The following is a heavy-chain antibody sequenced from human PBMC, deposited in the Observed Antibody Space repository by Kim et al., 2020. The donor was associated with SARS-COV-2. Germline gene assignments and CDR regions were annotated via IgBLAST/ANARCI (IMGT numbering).Heavy chain of an antibody. J-gene: IGHJ4*02. D-gene: IGHD2-15*01. CDR3: ASATGRG. V-gene: IGHV3-7*01. CDR1: GFTFSNYW. CDR2: IKQDGSEK. Sequence: GGSLRLSCAASGFTFSNYWVSWVRQAPGKGLEWVANIKQDGSEKYYVDSVKGRFTISGDNAKNSLYLQMNSLRAEDTAVYYCASATGRGWGQGTLVTVSS.